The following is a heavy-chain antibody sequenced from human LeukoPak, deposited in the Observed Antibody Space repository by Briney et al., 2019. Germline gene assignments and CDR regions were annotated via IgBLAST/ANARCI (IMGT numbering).Heavy chain of an antibody. D-gene: IGHD3-22*01. CDR2: VSYDGSNK. Sequence: GGSLRLSCAASGFTFSSYGMHWVRQAPGKGLEWVAVVSYDGSNKDYADSVKGRFTISRDNSKNTLFLQVNSLTAEDTAVYYCARDTLPLGRGYYYNFGYWGQGTLVTVSS. V-gene: IGHV3-33*01. J-gene: IGHJ4*02. CDR1: GFTFSSYG. CDR3: ARDTLPLGRGYYYNFGY.